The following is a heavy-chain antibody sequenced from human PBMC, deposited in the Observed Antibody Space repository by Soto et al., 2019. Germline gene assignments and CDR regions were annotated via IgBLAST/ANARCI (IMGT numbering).Heavy chain of an antibody. Sequence: GGSLRLSCAASGFTFSSYWMSWVRQASGKGLEWVANIKQDGSEKYYVDSVKGRFTISRDNAKNSLYLQMNSLRAEDTAVYYCAREANSSWRRRGMDVWGQGTTVTVSS. D-gene: IGHD6-13*01. CDR1: GFTFSSYW. V-gene: IGHV3-7*03. CDR3: AREANSSWRRRGMDV. J-gene: IGHJ6*02. CDR2: IKQDGSEK.